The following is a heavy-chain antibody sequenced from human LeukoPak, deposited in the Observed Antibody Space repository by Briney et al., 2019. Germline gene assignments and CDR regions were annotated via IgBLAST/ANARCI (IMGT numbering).Heavy chain of an antibody. Sequence: GASVKVSCKASGYTFTGYYMHWVRQAPGQGLEWMGWINPNSGGTNYAQKFQGRVTMTKDTSISTAYMELSRLRSDDTAVYYCARDGCSGWCSGYDYWGQGTLVTVSS. V-gene: IGHV1-2*02. J-gene: IGHJ4*02. CDR2: INPNSGGT. CDR3: ARDGCSGWCSGYDY. D-gene: IGHD6-19*01. CDR1: GYTFTGYY.